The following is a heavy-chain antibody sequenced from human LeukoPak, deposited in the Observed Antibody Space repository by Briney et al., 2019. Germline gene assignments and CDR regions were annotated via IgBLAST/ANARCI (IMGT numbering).Heavy chain of an antibody. D-gene: IGHD2-2*01. J-gene: IGHJ4*02. V-gene: IGHV4-34*01. Sequence: SETLSLTCTVSGGSISSYYWSWIRQPPGKGLEWIGEINHSGSTNYNPSLKSRVTISVDTSKNQFSLKLSSVTAADTAVYYCARTSALPHWGQGTLVTVSS. CDR2: INHSGST. CDR3: ARTSALPH. CDR1: GGSISSYY.